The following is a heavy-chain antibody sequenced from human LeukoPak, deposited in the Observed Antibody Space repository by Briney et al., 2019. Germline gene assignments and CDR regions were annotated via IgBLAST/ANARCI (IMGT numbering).Heavy chain of an antibody. CDR3: ARVLTSGRQQLVLYNWFDP. D-gene: IGHD6-13*01. Sequence: ASVKVSCKASGYTFTSYGISWVRQAPGQGLEWMGWISAYNGNTNYAQKLQGRVTMTTDTSTSTAYMELRSLRSDDTAVYYCARVLTSGRQQLVLYNWFDPWGQGTLVTVS. CDR2: ISAYNGNT. J-gene: IGHJ5*02. CDR1: GYTFTSYG. V-gene: IGHV1-18*01.